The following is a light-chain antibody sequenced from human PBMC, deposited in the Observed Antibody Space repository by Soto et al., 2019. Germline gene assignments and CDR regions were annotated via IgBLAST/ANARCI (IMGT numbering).Light chain of an antibody. CDR1: SSDVGGYNY. CDR3: CSYAGTFTYV. Sequence: QSALTQPRSVSGSPGQSVTISCTGTSSDVGGYNYVSWFQQHPGKAPKLMIYAVTERPSGVPDRFSGSKSGNTASPTISGLQAEDEADYYCCSYAGTFTYVFGTGTKVTVL. CDR2: AVT. J-gene: IGLJ1*01. V-gene: IGLV2-11*01.